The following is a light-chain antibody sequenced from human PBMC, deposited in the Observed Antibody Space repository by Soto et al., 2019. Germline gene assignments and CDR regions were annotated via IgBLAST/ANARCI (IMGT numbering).Light chain of an antibody. CDR1: SSNIGAGYD. CDR3: QSYDSSLSGSV. CDR2: GNS. Sequence: QSGLTQPPSVSGAPGQRVTISCTGSSSNIGAGYDVHWYQQLPGTAPKLLIYGNSHRPSGVPDRFSASESATSASLAITGLQAEDEADYYCQSYDSSLSGSVFGGGTKLTVL. V-gene: IGLV1-40*01. J-gene: IGLJ2*01.